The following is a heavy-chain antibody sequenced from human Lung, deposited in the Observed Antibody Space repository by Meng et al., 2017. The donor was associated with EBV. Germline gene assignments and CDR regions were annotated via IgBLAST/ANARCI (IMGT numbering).Heavy chain of an antibody. J-gene: IGHJ4*02. CDR2: IYYSGST. CDR3: ARRGWLQSVDY. Sequence: HLRLQESGPGLVKPSETLSLTCPVSGGSISSSSYYWGWIRQPPGKGLEWIGSIYYSGSTYYNPSLKSRVTISVDTSKNQFSLKLSSVTAADTAVYYCARRGWLQSVDYWGQGTLVTVSS. D-gene: IGHD5-24*01. V-gene: IGHV4-39*01. CDR1: GGSISSSSYY.